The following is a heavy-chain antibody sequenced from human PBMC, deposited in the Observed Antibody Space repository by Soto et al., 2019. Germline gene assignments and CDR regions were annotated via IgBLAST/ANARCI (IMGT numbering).Heavy chain of an antibody. CDR3: ARGVTTAYYYYGMDV. V-gene: IGHV1-69*13. J-gene: IGHJ6*02. D-gene: IGHD4-17*01. CDR1: GGTFSSYA. CDR2: IIPIFGTA. Sequence: GASVKVSCKVSGGTFSSYAISWVRQAPGQGLEWMGGIIPIFGTANYAQKFQGRVTITADESTSTAYMEPSSLRSEDTAVYYCARGVTTAYYYYGMDVWGQGTTVTVSS.